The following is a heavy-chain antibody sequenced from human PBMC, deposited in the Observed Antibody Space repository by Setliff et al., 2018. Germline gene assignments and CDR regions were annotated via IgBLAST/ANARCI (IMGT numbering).Heavy chain of an antibody. Sequence: SETLSLTCTVSDGSISSNNYYGGWIRQPPGKGLEWIGSIYYSGSTYYNPSLKSRVTITVDTSKNQFSLKLSSVTGADTAVYYCARRQYYDSSGYYYEPPLPVDYWGQGTLVTVSS. D-gene: IGHD3-22*01. CDR2: IYYSGST. V-gene: IGHV4-39*01. CDR3: ARRQYYDSSGYYYEPPLPVDY. CDR1: DGSISSNNYY. J-gene: IGHJ4*02.